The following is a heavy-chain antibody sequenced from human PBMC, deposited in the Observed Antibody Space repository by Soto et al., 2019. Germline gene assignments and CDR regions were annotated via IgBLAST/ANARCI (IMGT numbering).Heavy chain of an antibody. J-gene: IGHJ6*02. CDR1: GDSITSNSYF. CDR3: AYAAAGIGYYYYGMDV. V-gene: IGHV4-39*07. Sequence: TSETLSLTCTVSGDSITSNSYFWAWIRQPPGKGLEWIGSIYYSGTTYYNPSLKSRVTISVDRSKNQFSLKLSSVTAADTAVYYCAYAAAGIGYYYYGMDVWGQGTTVTVSS. CDR2: IYYSGTT. D-gene: IGHD6-13*01.